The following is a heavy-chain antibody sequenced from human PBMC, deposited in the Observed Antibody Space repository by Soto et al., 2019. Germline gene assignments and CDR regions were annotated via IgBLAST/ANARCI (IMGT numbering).Heavy chain of an antibody. J-gene: IGHJ5*02. CDR3: ARMRFGEVSYWFDP. CDR1: GGFVSSASYF. D-gene: IGHD3-3*01. V-gene: IGHV4-61*01. Sequence: QVQLQESGPGLVKPSETLSLTCTVSGGFVSSASYFWSWIRQHPGKELEFIAYVYYTGTTKYSPSLKSRSSISLDTTKNQFSLNLSSVTTADTAIYYCARMRFGEVSYWFDPWGQVILVTVS. CDR2: VYYTGTT.